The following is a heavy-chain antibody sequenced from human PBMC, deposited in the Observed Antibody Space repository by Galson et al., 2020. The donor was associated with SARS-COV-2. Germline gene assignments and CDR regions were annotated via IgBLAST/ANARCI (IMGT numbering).Heavy chain of an antibody. CDR2: IDWDDDK. Sequence: SGPTLVKPTQTLTLTCTFSGFSLSTSGMCVSWIRQPPGKALEWLALIDWDDDKYYSTSLKTRLTISKDTSKNQVVLTMTNMDPVDTATYYCARRSYGILTGSFYYGRDVWGQGTTGTVSS. CDR3: ARRSYGILTGSFYYGRDV. D-gene: IGHD3-9*01. CDR1: GFSLSTSGMC. J-gene: IGHJ6*02. V-gene: IGHV2-70*01.